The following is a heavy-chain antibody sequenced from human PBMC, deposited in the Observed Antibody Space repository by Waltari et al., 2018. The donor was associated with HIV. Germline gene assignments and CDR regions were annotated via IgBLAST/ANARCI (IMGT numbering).Heavy chain of an antibody. CDR3: VRSSSGHFDH. D-gene: IGHD3-22*01. CDR1: GFDFSVYW. J-gene: IGHJ4*02. V-gene: IGHV3-7*01. Sequence: VESGGDLVQPGGSLRLSCAVSGFDFSVYWMSWVRQRPGEGRELLANIKFDGSDMYYADSVRGRFIASRDSSKKLLFLQMKNVRDDDTATYYCVRSSSGHFDHWGQGTQVIVSS. CDR2: IKFDGSDM.